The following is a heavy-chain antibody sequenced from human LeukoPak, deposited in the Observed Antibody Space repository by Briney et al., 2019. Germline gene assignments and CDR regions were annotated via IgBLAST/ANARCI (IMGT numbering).Heavy chain of an antibody. V-gene: IGHV3-21*05. CDR1: EFTFSSYS. CDR2: ISSTASSI. D-gene: IGHD2-2*01. J-gene: IGHJ4*02. CDR3: ARDSTVSVPSLDY. Sequence: GGSLRLSCAAPEFTFSSYSMSWVRQAPGKGLEWVSYISSTASSIYYADSVKGRFTISRDNAKNSLYLQMNSLRAEDTAVYYCARDSTVSVPSLDYWGQGTLVTVSS.